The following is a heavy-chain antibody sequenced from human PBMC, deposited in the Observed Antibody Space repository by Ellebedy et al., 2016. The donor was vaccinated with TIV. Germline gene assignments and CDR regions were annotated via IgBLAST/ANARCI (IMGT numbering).Heavy chain of an antibody. CDR3: ARYVRVDV. Sequence: GESLKISCAASGFTFSYYWMSWVRQAPGKGLEWVANMKEAGSEIHYVDSVKGRFTISRDNAKKSLYLQMNSLRAEDTAVYYCARYVRVDVWGQGTTVTVSS. V-gene: IGHV3-7*03. CDR1: GFTFSYYW. J-gene: IGHJ6*02. D-gene: IGHD3-16*01. CDR2: MKEAGSEI.